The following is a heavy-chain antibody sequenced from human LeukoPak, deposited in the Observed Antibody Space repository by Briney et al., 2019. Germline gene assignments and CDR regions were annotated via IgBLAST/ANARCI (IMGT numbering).Heavy chain of an antibody. J-gene: IGHJ3*02. V-gene: IGHV3-15*01. D-gene: IGHD4-17*01. CDR2: IKRKTDGGTT. CDR3: TTDTVTTSRRPVDI. CDR1: GFTFSNAW. Sequence: SGGSLRLSCAASGFTFSNAWMSWVRQAPGKGLEWVGRIKRKTDGGTTDYAAPVKGRFTISRDDSKNTLYLQMNSLKTEDTAVYYCTTDTVTTSRRPVDIWGQGTMVTVSS.